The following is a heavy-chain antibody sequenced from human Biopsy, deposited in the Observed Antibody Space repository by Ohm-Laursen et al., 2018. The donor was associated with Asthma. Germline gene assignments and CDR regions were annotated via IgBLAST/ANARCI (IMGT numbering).Heavy chain of an antibody. CDR2: ISGGGGT. V-gene: IGHV3-23*01. Sequence: SLRLSCAASGFTFRSYGMHWVHQAPGKGLEWVSAISGGGGTKYADSVKGRFTISRDNSKNTLSLQMSSLRAEDTALYYCAKDLSKAVGGSNDYYYGMDVWGQGTTVTVAS. CDR3: AKDLSKAVGGSNDYYYGMDV. J-gene: IGHJ6*02. CDR1: GFTFRSYG. D-gene: IGHD6-19*01.